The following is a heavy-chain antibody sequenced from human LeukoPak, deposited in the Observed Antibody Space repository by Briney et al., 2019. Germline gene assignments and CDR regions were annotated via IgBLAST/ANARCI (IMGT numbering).Heavy chain of an antibody. J-gene: IGHJ4*02. CDR2: ISCSGGST. CDR1: GFIFSTYA. D-gene: IGHD6-13*01. CDR3: ARGVRAAPGNGYFDT. V-gene: IGHV3-23*01. Sequence: PGGSLRLSCATSGFIFSTYALSWVRQAPGKGLEWASSISCSGGSTYYADSAQGRFAISRDCTKNTLYLQMSSLRSEDTAISCCARGVRAAPGNGYFDTWGQGTLVTVSS.